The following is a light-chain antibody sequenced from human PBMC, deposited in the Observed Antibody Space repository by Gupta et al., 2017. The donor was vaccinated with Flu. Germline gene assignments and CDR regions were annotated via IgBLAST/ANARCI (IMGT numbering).Light chain of an antibody. J-gene: IGLJ2*01. CDR1: SSNIGNNA. CDR3: EEWDDSMNDVV. V-gene: IGLV1-36*01. CDR2: YDD. Sequence: QSVLTQPPSVSEAPRQRVTISCSGSSSNIGNNAVNWYQQLPGKAPKLLIYYDDLRPSGVSDRFSGSKSGTSASLAIRGLQSEDEAEYYCEEWDDSMNDVVFGGGTKLTVL.